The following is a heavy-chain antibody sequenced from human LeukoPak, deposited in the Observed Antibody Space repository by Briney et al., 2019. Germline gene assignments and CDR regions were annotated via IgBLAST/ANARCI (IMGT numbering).Heavy chain of an antibody. V-gene: IGHV1-2*02. CDR1: GYTFTGHF. D-gene: IGHD3-3*01. CDR2: INPNSGGT. CDR3: TRVWKSGPDWFDP. Sequence: GASVKISCKASGYTFTGHFIYWVRQAPGQGLEWMGWINPNSGGTNNPQKFQGRITMTRDMSISTAYMELSSLRSDDTAMYYCTRVWKSGPDWFDPWGQGTLVTVSS. J-gene: IGHJ5*02.